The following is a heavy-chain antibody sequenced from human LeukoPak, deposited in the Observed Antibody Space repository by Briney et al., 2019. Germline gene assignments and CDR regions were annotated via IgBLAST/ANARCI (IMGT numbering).Heavy chain of an antibody. CDR2: ISAYNGNT. CDR1: GYTFTSYG. CDR3: ARVPDYGGNSRAEYFQH. V-gene: IGHV1-18*01. Sequence: ASVKVSCKASGYTFTSYGISWVRQAPGQGLEWMGWISAYNGNTNYAQKLQGRVTMTADTSTGTAYMELRSLRSDDTAVYYCARVPDYGGNSRAEYFQHWGQGTLVTVSS. D-gene: IGHD4-23*01. J-gene: IGHJ1*01.